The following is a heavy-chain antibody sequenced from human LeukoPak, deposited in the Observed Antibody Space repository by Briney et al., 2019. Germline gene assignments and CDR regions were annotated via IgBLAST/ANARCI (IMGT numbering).Heavy chain of an antibody. CDR3: ARVFYGSGSYYYFDY. CDR2: IYYSGST. D-gene: IGHD3-10*01. CDR1: GGSISSYY. Sequence: SEPLSLTCTVSGGSISSYYWSWIRQPPGKGLEWIGSIYYSGSTNYNPSLKSRVTISVDTSKNQFSLKLSSVTAADTAVYYCARVFYGSGSYYYFDYWGQGTLVTVSS. V-gene: IGHV4-59*01. J-gene: IGHJ4*02.